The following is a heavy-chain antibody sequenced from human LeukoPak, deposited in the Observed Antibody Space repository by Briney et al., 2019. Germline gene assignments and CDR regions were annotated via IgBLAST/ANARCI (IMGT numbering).Heavy chain of an antibody. Sequence: GASVKVSCKASGYTFTSYGISWVRQAPAQGLEWMGGIIPIFGTTNYAQKFQDRVTITADKSTSTAYMELSSLRAEDTAVYYCARRAGAYSHPYDYWGQGTLVTVSS. J-gene: IGHJ4*02. D-gene: IGHD4/OR15-4a*01. CDR3: ARRAGAYSHPYDY. CDR1: GYTFTSYG. V-gene: IGHV1-69*06. CDR2: IIPIFGTT.